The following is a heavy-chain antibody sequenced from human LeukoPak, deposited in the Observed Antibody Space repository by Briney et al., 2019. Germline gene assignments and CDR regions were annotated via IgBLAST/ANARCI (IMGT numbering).Heavy chain of an antibody. CDR2: INTNTGNP. J-gene: IGHJ4*02. Sequence: ASVKVSCKASGYTFTSYAMNWVRQAPGQGLEWMGWINTNTGNPTYAQGFTGRFVFSLDTSVSTAYLQISSLKAEDTAVYYCAREGKSSGWYSYFDYWGQGNLVTVSS. D-gene: IGHD6-19*01. V-gene: IGHV7-4-1*02. CDR3: AREGKSSGWYSYFDY. CDR1: GYTFTSYA.